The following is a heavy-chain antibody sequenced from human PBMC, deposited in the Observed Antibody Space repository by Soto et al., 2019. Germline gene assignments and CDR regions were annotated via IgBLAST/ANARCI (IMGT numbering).Heavy chain of an antibody. CDR2: INPNSGGT. J-gene: IGHJ4*02. V-gene: IGHV1-2*02. CDR3: AKSGRFFRTSLGYFDY. Sequence: ASVKVSCKASGFTFTGHYIHGVRQAPGQGLEWMGWINPNSGGTSYAQKFQGRLTMTTDTSITTAYMELSRLSSDDTAFYYCAKSGRFFRTSLGYFDYCGQGILVTVSS. CDR1: GFTFTGHY. D-gene: IGHD1-1*01.